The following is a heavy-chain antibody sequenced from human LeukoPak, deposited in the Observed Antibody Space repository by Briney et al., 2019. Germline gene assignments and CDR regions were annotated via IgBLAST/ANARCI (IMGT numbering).Heavy chain of an antibody. CDR1: GFIFNNYG. Sequence: QSGGSLRLSCAASGFIFNNYGLVWVRQAPGKGLEWVSAISNDGGGTTYADFVKGRFSVSRDNSKNTLYLQMNSLRAEDTAVYYCAKDGAMSISNRPYYFDYWGQGTLVTVSS. CDR2: ISNDGGGT. D-gene: IGHD2-2*01. J-gene: IGHJ4*02. CDR3: AKDGAMSISNRPYYFDY. V-gene: IGHV3-23*01.